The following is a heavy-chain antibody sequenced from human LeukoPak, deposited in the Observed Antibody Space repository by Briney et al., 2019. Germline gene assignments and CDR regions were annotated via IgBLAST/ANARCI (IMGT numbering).Heavy chain of an antibody. Sequence: GGSLRLSCAASGFTFDDYGMSWVRQAPGKGLEWVSGINWNGGSKGYADSVKGRFTISRDNAKNSLYLQMNGLRAEDTALYYCARDVLRFCSSTSCYASWSYWGQGTLVTVSS. CDR3: ARDVLRFCSSTSCYASWSY. CDR1: GFTFDDYG. D-gene: IGHD2-2*01. CDR2: INWNGGSK. J-gene: IGHJ4*02. V-gene: IGHV3-20*04.